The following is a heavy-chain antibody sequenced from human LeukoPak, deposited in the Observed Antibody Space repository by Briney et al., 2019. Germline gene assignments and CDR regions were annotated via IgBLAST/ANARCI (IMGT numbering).Heavy chain of an antibody. D-gene: IGHD6-6*01. CDR2: IIPIFGTA. J-gene: IGHJ4*02. V-gene: IGHV1-69*01. Sequence: GASVKVSCKASGGTFSSYAISWVRQAPGQGLEWMGGIIPIFGTANYAQKFQGRVTITADESTSTAYMELSSLRSEDTAVYYCASSKAARSPGDYWGQGTLVIVSS. CDR1: GGTFSSYA. CDR3: ASSKAARSPGDY.